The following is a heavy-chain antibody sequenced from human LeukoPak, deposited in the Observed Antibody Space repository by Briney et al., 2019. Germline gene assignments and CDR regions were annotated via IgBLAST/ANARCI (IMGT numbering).Heavy chain of an antibody. D-gene: IGHD6-13*01. CDR2: IYHSGST. Sequence: PSETLSLTCAVSGGSISSSNWWSWVRQPPGKGLEWIGEIYHSGSTNYNPSLKSRVTISVDKSKNQFSLKLNSMTAADTAVYYCAGHVSAAAGGRWGQGTLVTVSS. J-gene: IGHJ4*02. CDR1: GGSISSSNW. CDR3: AGHVSAAAGGR. V-gene: IGHV4-4*02.